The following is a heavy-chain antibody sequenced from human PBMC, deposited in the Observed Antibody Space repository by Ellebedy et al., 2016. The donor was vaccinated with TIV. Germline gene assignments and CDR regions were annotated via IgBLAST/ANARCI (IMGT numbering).Heavy chain of an antibody. D-gene: IGHD5-24*01. CDR2: ISSSGSTI. CDR3: ARDSLKEMATTAGYFDY. CDR1: GFTFSSYE. J-gene: IGHJ4*02. V-gene: IGHV3-48*03. Sequence: GESLKISCAASGFTFSSYEMNWVRQAPGKGLEWVSYISSSGSTIYYADSVKGRFTISRDNAKNSLYLQMNSLRAEDTAVYYCARDSLKEMATTAGYFDYWGQGTLVTVSS.